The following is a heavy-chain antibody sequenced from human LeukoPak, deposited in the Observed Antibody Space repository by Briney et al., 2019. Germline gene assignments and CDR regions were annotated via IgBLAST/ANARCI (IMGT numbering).Heavy chain of an antibody. J-gene: IGHJ4*02. CDR3: ARWPLGTTTFDY. Sequence: ASVKVSCKASGYSFIRYHIHWVRQAPGQGLEWMGVLKLYDGSISHAQKFQGRVTMTSDTSTSTVYMELRSLRSDDTAVYYCARWPLGTTTFDYWGQGSLVIVSS. D-gene: IGHD1-7*01. CDR1: GYSFIRYH. CDR2: LKLYDGSI. V-gene: IGHV1-46*01.